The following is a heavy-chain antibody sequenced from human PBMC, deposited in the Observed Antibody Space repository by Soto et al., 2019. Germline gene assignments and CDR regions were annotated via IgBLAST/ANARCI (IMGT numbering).Heavy chain of an antibody. CDR2: ISYDGSNK. CDR1: GFTFSSYR. J-gene: IGHJ5*02. D-gene: IGHD3-22*01. Sequence: PGGSLRLSCAASGFTFSSYRMHWVRQAPGKGLEWVAVISYDGSNKYYADSVKGRFTISRDNSKNTLYLQMNSLRAEDTAVYYCAKAPATYYYDSSGPLGYWFDPWGEVPLITASS. V-gene: IGHV3-30*18. CDR3: AKAPATYYYDSSGPLGYWFDP.